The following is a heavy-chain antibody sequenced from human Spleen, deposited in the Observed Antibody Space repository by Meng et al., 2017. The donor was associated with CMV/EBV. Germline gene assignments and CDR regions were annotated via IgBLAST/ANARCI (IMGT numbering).Heavy chain of an antibody. CDR1: GFTFSTYA. Sequence: GESLKISCAASGFTFSTYAMHWVRQAPGKGLEWVAVISYDGSDKYYADSVKGRFTISRDNSKNTLYLQMSSLRAEDTAVYYCAREVYYDSSGYRSPRGNWFDPWGQGTLVTVSS. CDR2: ISYDGSDK. D-gene: IGHD3-22*01. J-gene: IGHJ5*02. V-gene: IGHV3-30*04. CDR3: AREVYYDSSGYRSPRGNWFDP.